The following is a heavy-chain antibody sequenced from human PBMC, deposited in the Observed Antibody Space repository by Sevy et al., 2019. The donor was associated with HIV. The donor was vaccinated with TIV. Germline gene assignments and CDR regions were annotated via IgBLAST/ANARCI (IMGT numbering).Heavy chain of an antibody. CDR1: GDSINTYY. CDR3: ARLRWDLVVVPGATPGCYFDS. D-gene: IGHD2-2*02. V-gene: IGHV4-59*08. Sequence: SETLSLTFTVSGDSINTYYWIWIRQPPGKGLEWIGYVSHSGNTKYNPSLKSRVSMSVDTSTNQFSLKVKSVIAADTAVYYCARLRWDLVVVPGATPGCYFDSWGQGTLVTVSS. J-gene: IGHJ4*02. CDR2: VSHSGNT.